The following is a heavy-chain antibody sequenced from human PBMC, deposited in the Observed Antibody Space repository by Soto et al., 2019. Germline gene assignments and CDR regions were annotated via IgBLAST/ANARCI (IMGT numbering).Heavy chain of an antibody. V-gene: IGHV4-39*01. CDR2: IYYSGST. Sequence: ETLSLTCAVSGGSISRSDYYWGWIRQPPGKGLEWIGSIYYSGSTYYNPSLKSRVTISVDTSRNQFSLKLSSVTAADTAVYYCARLEFYYILTGYLPDYYYYGMDVWGQGTTVTVSS. J-gene: IGHJ6*02. CDR3: ARLEFYYILTGYLPDYYYYGMDV. D-gene: IGHD3-9*01. CDR1: GGSISRSDYY.